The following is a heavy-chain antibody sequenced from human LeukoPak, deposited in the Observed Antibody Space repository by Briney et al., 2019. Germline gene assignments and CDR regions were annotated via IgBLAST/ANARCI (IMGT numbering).Heavy chain of an antibody. Sequence: SETLSLTCTVSGGSISSYYWSWTRQPPGKGLEWIGYIYYSGSTNYNPSLKSRVTISVDTSKNQFSLKLSSVTAADTAVYYCARARGGTMIVWGFDPWGQGTLVTVSS. CDR2: IYYSGST. CDR1: GGSISSYY. V-gene: IGHV4-59*01. D-gene: IGHD3-22*01. CDR3: ARARGGTMIVWGFDP. J-gene: IGHJ5*02.